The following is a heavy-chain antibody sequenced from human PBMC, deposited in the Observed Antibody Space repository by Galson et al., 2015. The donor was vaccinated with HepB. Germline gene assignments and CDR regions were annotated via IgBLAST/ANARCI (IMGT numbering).Heavy chain of an antibody. V-gene: IGHV3-73*01. CDR1: GFTFSGSA. J-gene: IGHJ6*03. Sequence: SLRLSCAASGFTFSGSAMHWVRQASGKGLEWVGRIRSKANSYATAYAASVKGRFTISRDDSKNTAYLQMNSLKTEDTAVYYCTRRYDYYYMDVWGKGTTVTVSS. D-gene: IGHD3-16*01. CDR3: TRRYDYYYMDV. CDR2: IRSKANSYAT.